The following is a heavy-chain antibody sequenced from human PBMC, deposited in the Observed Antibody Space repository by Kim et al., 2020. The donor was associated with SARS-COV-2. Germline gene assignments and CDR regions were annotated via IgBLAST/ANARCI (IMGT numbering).Heavy chain of an antibody. V-gene: IGHV4-61*01. CDR3: ARTLGDHCGGDCFQPNYYYYYGMDV. Sequence: SETLSLTCTVSGGSVSSGSYYWSWIRQPPGKGLEWIGYIYYSGSTNYNPSLKSRVTISVDTSKNQFSLKLSSVTAADTAVYYCARTLGDHCGGDCFQPNYYYYYGMDVWGQGTTVTVSS. J-gene: IGHJ6*02. CDR1: GGSVSSGSYY. D-gene: IGHD2-21*02. CDR2: IYYSGST.